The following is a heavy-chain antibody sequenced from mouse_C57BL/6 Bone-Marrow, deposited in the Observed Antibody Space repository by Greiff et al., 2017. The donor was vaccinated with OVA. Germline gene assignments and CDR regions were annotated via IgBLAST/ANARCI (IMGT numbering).Heavy chain of an antibody. CDR2: ISSAGTYT. D-gene: IGHD4-1*01. J-gene: IGHJ2*01. Sequence: EVQLVESGGDLVKPGGSLKLSCAASGFTFSTYTMSWVRQTPETRLEWVATISSAGTYTYYPDSVKGRFPISRDNAKNTLYLQMSNLKSEDTAMYYCTRDRGSNWGYFDYWGQGTTLTVSS. CDR3: TRDRGSNWGYFDY. CDR1: GFTFSTYT. V-gene: IGHV5-6-4*01.